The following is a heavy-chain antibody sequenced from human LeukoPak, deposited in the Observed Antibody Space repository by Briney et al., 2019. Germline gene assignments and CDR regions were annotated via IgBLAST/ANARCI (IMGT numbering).Heavy chain of an antibody. Sequence: XXSXXCXVSGGSISSYYWSWIRQPPGKGLEWIGYIYYSGSTNYNPSLKSRVTISVDTSKNQFSLKLSSLTAADTAVYYCAXAXCVXDCXVLHIYFDNWGQGTLVTVSS. CDR2: IYYSGST. D-gene: IGHD2-21*02. CDR1: GGSISSYY. J-gene: IGHJ4*02. CDR3: AXAXCVXDCXVLHIYFDN. V-gene: IGHV4-59*01.